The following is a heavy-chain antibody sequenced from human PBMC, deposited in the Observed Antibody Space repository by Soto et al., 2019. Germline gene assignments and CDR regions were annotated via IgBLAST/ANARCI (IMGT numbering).Heavy chain of an antibody. Sequence: KTSETLSLTCTVSGGSISSGDYYWSWIRQPPGKGLEWIGYIYYSGSTYYNPSLKSRVTISVDTSKNQVSLKLSSVTAADTAVYYCARAMTSVTSTAHYYYGMDVWGQGTTVTVSS. V-gene: IGHV4-30-4*01. D-gene: IGHD4-17*01. CDR2: IYYSGST. CDR1: GGSISSGDYY. J-gene: IGHJ6*02. CDR3: ARAMTSVTSTAHYYYGMDV.